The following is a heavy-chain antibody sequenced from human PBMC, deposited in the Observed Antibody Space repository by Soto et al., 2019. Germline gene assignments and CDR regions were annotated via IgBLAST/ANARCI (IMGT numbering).Heavy chain of an antibody. D-gene: IGHD3-22*01. CDR1: GFSFSSYG. V-gene: IGHV3-33*01. J-gene: IGHJ4*02. CDR2: IWYDGSNK. Sequence: GGSLRLSCAASGFSFSSYGMHWVRQAPCKGLEWVAGIWYDGSNKYYGDSAKGRFTISRDNSMNTLYLEMNSLRAEDTAVYYCARVSGAGYYDRTCYFDYWGQGTLVTVSS. CDR3: ARVSGAGYYDRTCYFDY.